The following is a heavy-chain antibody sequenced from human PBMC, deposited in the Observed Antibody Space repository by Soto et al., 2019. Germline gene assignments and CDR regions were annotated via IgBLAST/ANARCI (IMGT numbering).Heavy chain of an antibody. CDR1: GYTFTGYY. CDR2: INPNIGRA. J-gene: IGHJ5*02. Sequence: ASVKVSCKASGYTFTGYYMHWVRQAPGQGLEWMGWINPNIGRANYAQKFQGRVTITADTSMSTAYMELSSLRSEDTAVYYCARDLNERVTPKGPNNWFDPWGQGTLVTVSS. D-gene: IGHD2-21*02. CDR3: ARDLNERVTPKGPNNWFDP. V-gene: IGHV1-2*02.